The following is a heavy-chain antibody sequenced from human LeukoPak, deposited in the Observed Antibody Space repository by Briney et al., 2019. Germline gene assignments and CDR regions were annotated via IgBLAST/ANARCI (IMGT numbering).Heavy chain of an antibody. Sequence: SQTLSLTCAISGDSVSSNSAAWTWIRQSPSRGLEWLGRTYYRSKWYNDYAVSVKSRITINPDTSKNQFSLQLNSETPEDTAVYYCAREFRDGYNSLFFVYWGQGTLVTVSS. CDR1: GDSVSSNSAA. D-gene: IGHD5-24*01. CDR3: AREFRDGYNSLFFVY. V-gene: IGHV6-1*01. CDR2: TYYRSKWYN. J-gene: IGHJ4*02.